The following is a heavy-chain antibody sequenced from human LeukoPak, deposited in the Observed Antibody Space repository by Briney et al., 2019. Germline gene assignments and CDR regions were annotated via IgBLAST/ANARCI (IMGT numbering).Heavy chain of an antibody. CDR2: IIPIFGTA. V-gene: IGHV1-69*13. Sequence: SVTVSCKASGGTFSSYAISWVRQAPGQGLEWMGGIIPIFGTANYAQKFQGRVTITAAESTSTAYMELSSLRSEDTAVYYCASGLRFLEWSHGDYWGQGTLVTVSS. D-gene: IGHD3-3*01. CDR1: GGTFSSYA. CDR3: ASGLRFLEWSHGDY. J-gene: IGHJ4*02.